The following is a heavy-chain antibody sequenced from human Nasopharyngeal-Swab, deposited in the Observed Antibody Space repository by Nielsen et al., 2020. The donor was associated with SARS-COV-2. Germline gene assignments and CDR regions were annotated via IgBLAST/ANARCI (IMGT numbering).Heavy chain of an antibody. CDR3: ATHSSSWYGALGFDY. D-gene: IGHD6-13*01. J-gene: IGHJ4*02. CDR2: FDPEDGET. V-gene: IGHV1-24*01. CDR1: GGTFSSYA. Sequence: ASVKVSCKASGGTFSSYAISWVRQAPGQGLEWMGGFDPEDGETIYAQKFQGRVTMTEDTSTDTAYMELSSLRSEDTAVYYCATHSSSWYGALGFDYWGQGTLVTVSS.